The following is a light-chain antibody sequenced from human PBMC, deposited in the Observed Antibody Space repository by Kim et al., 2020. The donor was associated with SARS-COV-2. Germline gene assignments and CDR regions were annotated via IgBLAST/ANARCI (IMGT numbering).Light chain of an antibody. Sequence: IQLTQSPSSLSASVGDTVTITCRASQAISTYLAWYQQDPGKAPKLLIYGVSTLRSGVPSRFSGSRSGSVFTLTISSLQPEDFATYYCQQFHNYPYTFGQGTKLEI. J-gene: IGKJ2*01. CDR3: QQFHNYPYT. CDR1: QAISTY. CDR2: GVS. V-gene: IGKV1-9*01.